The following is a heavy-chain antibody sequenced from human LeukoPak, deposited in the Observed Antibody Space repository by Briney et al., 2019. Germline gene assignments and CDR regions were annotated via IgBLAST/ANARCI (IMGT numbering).Heavy chain of an antibody. CDR2: ISSSSNYI. V-gene: IGHV3-21*01. D-gene: IGHD6-6*01. J-gene: IGHJ4*02. CDR1: GFTFSFYS. CDR3: ARVGVPYSSSSPQDY. Sequence: GGSLRLSCAASGFTFSFYSMNWVRQAPGKGLEWISSISSSSNYIYYADSVKGRFTISRDNAKNSLYLQMNSLRADDTAVYYCARVGVPYSSSSPQDYWGQGTLVTVSS.